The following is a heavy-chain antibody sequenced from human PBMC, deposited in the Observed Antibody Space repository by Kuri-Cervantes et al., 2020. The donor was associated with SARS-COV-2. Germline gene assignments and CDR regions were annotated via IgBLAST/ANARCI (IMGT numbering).Heavy chain of an antibody. CDR2: IIPIFGTA. V-gene: IGHV1-69*05. Sequence: SVKVSCKASGGTFSSYAISWVRQAPGQGLEWMGGIIPIFGTANYAQKFQGRVTITTYESTSTAYMELSSLRSEDTAVYYCARVRGYSYGYRGDYYMDVWGKGTTVTVSS. CDR3: ARVRGYSYGYRGDYYMDV. D-gene: IGHD5-18*01. J-gene: IGHJ6*03. CDR1: GGTFSSYA.